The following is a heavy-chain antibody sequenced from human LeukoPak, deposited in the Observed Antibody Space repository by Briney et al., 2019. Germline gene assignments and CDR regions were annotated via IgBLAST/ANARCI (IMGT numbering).Heavy chain of an antibody. CDR2: IGDSGSGG. Sequence: PGGSLRLSCSASGFDFNYFAMSWLRQVPGKRLGWVSTIGDSGSGGSYADSVRGRFTISRDNSKNIVYLQMHSLRVDDSAVYYCSRIKYGGNSGYHFDYWGQGTLVTVSS. D-gene: IGHD4-23*01. CDR1: GFDFNYFA. CDR3: SRIKYGGNSGYHFDY. J-gene: IGHJ4*02. V-gene: IGHV3-23*01.